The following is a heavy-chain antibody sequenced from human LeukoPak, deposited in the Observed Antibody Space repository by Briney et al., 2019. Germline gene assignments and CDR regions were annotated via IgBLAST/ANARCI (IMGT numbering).Heavy chain of an antibody. CDR2: IYYSGST. CDR1: GGSISSSSYY. J-gene: IGHJ5*02. V-gene: IGHV4-39*01. Sequence: PSETLSLTCTVSGGSISSSSYYWGWIRQPPGKGLEWSGRIYYSGSTYYNPSLKSRVTISVDTSKNQFSLKLSSVTAADTAVYYCARHRIVVVPAASPWWFDPWGQGTLVTASS. D-gene: IGHD2-2*01. CDR3: ARHRIVVVPAASPWWFDP.